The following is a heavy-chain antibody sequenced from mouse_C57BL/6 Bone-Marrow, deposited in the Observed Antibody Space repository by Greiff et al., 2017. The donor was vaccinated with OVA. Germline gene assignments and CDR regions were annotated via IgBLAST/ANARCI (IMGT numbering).Heavy chain of an antibody. CDR2: ISDGGSYT. Sequence: EVQGVESGGGLVKPGGSLKLSCAASGFTFSSYAMSWVRQTPEKRLEWVATISDGGSYTYYPDNVKGRFTISRDNAKNNLYLQMSHLKSEDTAMYYCARDSLYYGPGYWGQGTTLTVSS. V-gene: IGHV5-4*01. D-gene: IGHD1-2*01. CDR1: GFTFSSYA. CDR3: ARDSLYYGPGY. J-gene: IGHJ2*01.